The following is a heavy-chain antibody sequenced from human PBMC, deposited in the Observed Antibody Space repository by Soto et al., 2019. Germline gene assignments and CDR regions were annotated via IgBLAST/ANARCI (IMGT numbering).Heavy chain of an antibody. J-gene: IGHJ6*02. CDR1: GGTFSSYS. CDR3: ARGTVTTAPYYYYGMDV. CDR2: IIPIFGTA. Sequence: QVQLVQSGAEVKTPGSSVKVSCKASGGTFSSYSISWVRQAPGQGLEWMGGIIPIFGTANYAQKFQGRVTITADESTSTAYMELSSLRSEDTAVYYCARGTVTTAPYYYYGMDVWGQGTTVTVSS. D-gene: IGHD4-17*01. V-gene: IGHV1-69*01.